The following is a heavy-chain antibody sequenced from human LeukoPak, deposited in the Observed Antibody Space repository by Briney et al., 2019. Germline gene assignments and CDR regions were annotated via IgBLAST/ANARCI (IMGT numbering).Heavy chain of an antibody. CDR2: IYYSGST. J-gene: IGHJ5*02. D-gene: IGHD3-10*01. Sequence: SETLSLTCTVSGGSISSGGYYWSWIRLHPGKGLEWIGYIYYSGSTYYNPSLKSRVTISVDTSKNQFSLKLSSVTAADTAVYYCARGRYYGSGSHPWGQGTLVTVSS. V-gene: IGHV4-31*03. CDR1: GGSISSGGYY. CDR3: ARGRYYGSGSHP.